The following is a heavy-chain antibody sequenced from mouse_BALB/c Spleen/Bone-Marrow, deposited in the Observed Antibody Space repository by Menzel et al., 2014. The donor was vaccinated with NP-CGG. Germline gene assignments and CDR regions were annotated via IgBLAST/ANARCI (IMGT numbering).Heavy chain of an antibody. CDR1: GFGFSRYW. V-gene: IGHV4-1*02. CDR3: ARMHYYGYVAY. J-gene: IGHJ3*01. CDR2: INPDSSTI. D-gene: IGHD1-2*01. Sequence: EGQLVESGGGLGQPGGSLKLSCAASGFGFSRYWVGWGRQAPGKGLEWIGEINPDSSTITYTPSLKDKFIISRDNAKNTLYLQMSKVGSEDTALYYCARMHYYGYVAYWGQGTLVTVSA.